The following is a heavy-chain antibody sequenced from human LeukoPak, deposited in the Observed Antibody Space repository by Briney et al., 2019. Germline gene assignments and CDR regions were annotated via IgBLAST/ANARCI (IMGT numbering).Heavy chain of an antibody. D-gene: IGHD6-13*01. J-gene: IGHJ4*02. V-gene: IGHV1-2*02. CDR2: INPGDGGR. CDR1: GYTFTGYY. Sequence: GAAVKVSCKASGYTFTGYYMHWVRQAPGQGPEWMGMINPGDGGRNYRQKFQGRVTMTRDMSTRTVYMELSGLRFDYTAVYYCARDARSSWHNWGQGTLVTVSS. CDR3: ARDARSSWHN.